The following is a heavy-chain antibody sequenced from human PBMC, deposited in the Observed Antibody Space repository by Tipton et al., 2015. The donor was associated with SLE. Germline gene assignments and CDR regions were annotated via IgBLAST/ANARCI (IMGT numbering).Heavy chain of an antibody. CDR3: ARAHTYCGSDCHFDY. Sequence: TLSLTSAVTNFSISNGYYWAWIRQPPGKGRGWIGSIYHSGITSANSTLKSRVTISVDTSKNQFSLRLASVPAADTAVYYCARAHTYCGSDCHFDYWGRGTLVTVSS. V-gene: IGHV4-38-2*01. CDR2: IYHSGIT. CDR1: NFSISNGYY. D-gene: IGHD2-21*02. J-gene: IGHJ4*02.